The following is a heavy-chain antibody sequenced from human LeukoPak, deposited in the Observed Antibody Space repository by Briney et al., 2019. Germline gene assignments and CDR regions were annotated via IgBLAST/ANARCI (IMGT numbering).Heavy chain of an antibody. J-gene: IGHJ6*03. CDR1: GGSISSSSYY. Sequence: SETLSLTCTVSGGSISSSSYYWGWIRPPGKGLEWIGSIYYSGSTYYNPSLKSRVTISVDTSKNQFSLKLSSVTAADTAVYYCARHVKYYYYYYMDVWGKGTTVTVSS. V-gene: IGHV4-39*01. CDR2: IYYSGST. CDR3: ARHVKYYYYYYMDV.